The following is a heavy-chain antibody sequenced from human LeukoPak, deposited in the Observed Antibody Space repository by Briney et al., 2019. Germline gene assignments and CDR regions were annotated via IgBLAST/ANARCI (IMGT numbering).Heavy chain of an antibody. Sequence: MSSETLSLTCTVSGGSISSYSWSWIRQPPGKGLEWIGYIYYSGSTNYNPSLKSRVTISVDMSKNQFSLKLSSVTAADTAVYYCAPPPPKVCPGGSCTDYGGRGTLSPSPQ. D-gene: IGHD2-15*01. J-gene: IGHJ4*02. CDR3: APPPPKVCPGGSCTDY. V-gene: IGHV4-59*01. CDR1: GGSISSYS. CDR2: IYYSGST.